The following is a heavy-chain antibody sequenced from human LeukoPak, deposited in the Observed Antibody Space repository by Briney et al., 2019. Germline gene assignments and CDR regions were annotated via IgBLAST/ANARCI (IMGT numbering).Heavy chain of an antibody. CDR1: GFTFAAYA. V-gene: IGHV3-23*01. J-gene: IGHJ1*01. Sequence: GRSLKLSCATSGFTFAAYAMTWVRQAPGKGLEWVSHVDAGGFTTYYADSVKGRFTISRDNSRNTVYLHMNNLTIEDTALYYCAKDQGAGLTSQHWGQGTLVIVSS. D-gene: IGHD3-9*01. CDR3: AKDQGAGLTSQH. CDR2: VDAGGFTT.